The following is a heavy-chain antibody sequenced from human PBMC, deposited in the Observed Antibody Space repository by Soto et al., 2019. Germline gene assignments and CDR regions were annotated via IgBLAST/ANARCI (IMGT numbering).Heavy chain of an antibody. CDR1: GFTFSSYS. CDR3: ARDWGYSSSWPTHGMDV. D-gene: IGHD6-13*01. Sequence: EVQLVESGGGLVKPGGSLRLSCAASGFTFSSYSMNWVRQAPGKGLEWVSSISSSSSYIYYADSVKGRFTISRDNAKNSLYRQMSSLRAEDTAVYYCARDWGYSSSWPTHGMDVWGQGTTVTVSS. J-gene: IGHJ6*02. CDR2: ISSSSSYI. V-gene: IGHV3-21*01.